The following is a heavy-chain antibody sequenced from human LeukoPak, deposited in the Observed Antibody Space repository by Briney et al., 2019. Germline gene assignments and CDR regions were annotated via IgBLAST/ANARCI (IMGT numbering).Heavy chain of an antibody. V-gene: IGHV4-38-2*02. J-gene: IGHJ4*02. Sequence: SETPSLTCTVSGYSISSGYYWGWIRQPPGKGLEWIGSIYHSGSTYYNPSLKSRVTISVDTSKNQFSLKLSSVTAADTAVFYCARDSRGYSYGALSDYWGQGTLVTVSS. D-gene: IGHD5-18*01. CDR2: IYHSGST. CDR1: GYSISSGYY. CDR3: ARDSRGYSYGALSDY.